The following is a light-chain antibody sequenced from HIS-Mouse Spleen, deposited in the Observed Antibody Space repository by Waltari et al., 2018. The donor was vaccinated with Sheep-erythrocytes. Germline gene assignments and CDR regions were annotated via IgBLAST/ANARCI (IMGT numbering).Light chain of an antibody. V-gene: IGLV2-11*01. CDR2: DVS. J-gene: IGLJ1*01. Sequence: QSALTQPRSVSGSPGQSVTISCTGTSSDVGGYNYVSWHQKPPGKPPNLMIYDVSTRPSGVPDRSSGSKYGNPASLTISGLQAEDEADYYCCSYAGSYNHVFATGTKVTVL. CDR3: CSYAGSYNHV. CDR1: SSDVGGYNY.